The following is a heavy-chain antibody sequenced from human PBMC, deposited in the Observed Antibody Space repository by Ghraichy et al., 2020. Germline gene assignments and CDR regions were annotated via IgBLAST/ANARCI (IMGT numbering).Heavy chain of an antibody. CDR3: ARDGYFFDTTGSYNGMDV. CDR1: GFNLFSFS. J-gene: IGHJ6*02. D-gene: IGHD1-26*01. CDR2: ISSQSTYI. Sequence: GGSLRLSCAASGFNLFSFSMNWVRQAPGKGLEWVSSISSQSTYIYYADSVKGRFTISRENAKNSLYLQMNSRRAEDTAVYYCARDGYFFDTTGSYNGMDVWGQGTTVTVSS. V-gene: IGHV3-21*01.